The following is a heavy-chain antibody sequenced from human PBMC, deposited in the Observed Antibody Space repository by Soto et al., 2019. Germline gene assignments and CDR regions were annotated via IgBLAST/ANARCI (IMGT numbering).Heavy chain of an antibody. CDR2: INSANGNT. J-gene: IGHJ4*02. CDR1: GYTFTNYA. V-gene: IGHV1-3*05. CDR3: ARGGGGLRLGELPFFDY. D-gene: IGHD3-16*01. Sequence: QVHLVQSGAEEKRPGASVKVSCKASGYTFTNYAIHWVRQAPGQRLEWMGWINSANGNTQYSQKFQGRLTITRDTSXRXCTMDLSSLRSEDTAVYYCARGGGGLRLGELPFFDYWGQGTLVTVSS.